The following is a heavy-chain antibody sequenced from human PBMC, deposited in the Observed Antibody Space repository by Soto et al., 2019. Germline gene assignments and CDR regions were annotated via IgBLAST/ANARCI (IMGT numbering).Heavy chain of an antibody. Sequence: QVQLVQSGAEVKKPGAAVKVACKTSGFTFTNYWMHWVRQAPGQGLEWMGIINPSGAKTSYGKKFQGRVPITRDTSTSTVYMELISLTSEDPAVYYCARDVLDYGANPDHWGQGTLVTVSP. V-gene: IGHV1-46*01. CDR1: GFTFTNYW. CDR3: ARDVLDYGANPDH. D-gene: IGHD4-17*01. J-gene: IGHJ5*02. CDR2: INPSGAKT.